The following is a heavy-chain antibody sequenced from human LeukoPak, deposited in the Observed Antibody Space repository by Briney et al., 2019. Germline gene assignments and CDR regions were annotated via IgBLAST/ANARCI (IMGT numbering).Heavy chain of an antibody. CDR3: ARGTYYYDSSGQSRQYAFDI. D-gene: IGHD3-22*01. CDR1: GGSISSSSYY. V-gene: IGHV4-39*07. J-gene: IGHJ3*02. CDR2: IYYSGST. Sequence: PSETLSLTCTVSGGSISSSSYYWGWIRQPPGKGLEWIGSIYYSGSTYYNPSLKSRVTISVDTSKNQFSLKLSSVTAADTAVYYCARGTYYYDSSGQSRQYAFDIWGQGTMVTVSS.